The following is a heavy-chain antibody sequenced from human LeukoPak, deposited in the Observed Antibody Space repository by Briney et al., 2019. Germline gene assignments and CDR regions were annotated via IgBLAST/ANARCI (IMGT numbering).Heavy chain of an antibody. J-gene: IGHJ5*02. CDR3: ARGDSSGYYYGLGFDP. V-gene: IGHV4-59*11. D-gene: IGHD3-22*01. Sequence: SENLSLTCTVSGGSISSHYWSWIRQPPGKGLEWIGYIYYSGSTNYNPSLKSRVTISVDTSKNQFSLKLSSVTAADTAVYYCARGDSSGYYYGLGFDPWGQGTLVTVSS. CDR1: GGSISSHY. CDR2: IYYSGST.